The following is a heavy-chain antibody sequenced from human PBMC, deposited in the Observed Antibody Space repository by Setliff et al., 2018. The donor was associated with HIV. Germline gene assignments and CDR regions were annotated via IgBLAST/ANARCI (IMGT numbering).Heavy chain of an antibody. CDR3: ARVIAVAGTMGYYLDS. J-gene: IGHJ4*02. CDR1: GVTFSDYY. D-gene: IGHD6-19*01. V-gene: IGHV3-11*04. Sequence: SCKTFGVTFSDYYMSWIRQAPGKGLEWISYISGSGDSIYYADSVEGRFTFSRDNAKNSLSLQMNSLRVEDAAVYFCARVIAVAGTMGYYLDSWGQGTLVTVSS. CDR2: ISGSGDSI.